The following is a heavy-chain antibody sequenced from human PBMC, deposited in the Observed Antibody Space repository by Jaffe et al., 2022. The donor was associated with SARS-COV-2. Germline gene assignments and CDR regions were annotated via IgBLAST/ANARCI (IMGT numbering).Heavy chain of an antibody. V-gene: IGHV4-59*01. J-gene: IGHJ5*02. D-gene: IGHD6-19*01. CDR1: GGSFNGYY. CDR3: ARDLGYTSGYQDAWFDP. Sequence: QVQLQESGPGVVRPSETLSLTCTVSGGSFNGYYWSWIRQPPGKGLEWIGYIYFRGSTNYNPSLESRVTISLDTSQNQFSLRLTSGSAAVTAIYFCARDLGYTSGYQDAWFDPWGPGTRVTVSS. CDR2: IYFRGST.